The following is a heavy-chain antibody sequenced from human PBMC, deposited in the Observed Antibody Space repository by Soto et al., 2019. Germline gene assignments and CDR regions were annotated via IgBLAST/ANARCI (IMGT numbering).Heavy chain of an antibody. J-gene: IGHJ4*02. CDR3: ARDVSSGGSDY. Sequence: QVQLVESGGGVVQPGRSLRLSCAASGFTFSSYAMHWVHQAPGKGLEWVAVISYDGSNKYYADSVKGRFTISRDNSKNTLYLQMNSLRAEDTAVYYCARDVSSGGSDYWGQGTLVTVSS. D-gene: IGHD6-19*01. CDR1: GFTFSSYA. CDR2: ISYDGSNK. V-gene: IGHV3-30-3*01.